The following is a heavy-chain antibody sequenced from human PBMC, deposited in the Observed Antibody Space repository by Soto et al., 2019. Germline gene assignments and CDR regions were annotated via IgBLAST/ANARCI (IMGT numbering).Heavy chain of an antibody. D-gene: IGHD5-18*01. CDR1: GGSFSGYY. J-gene: IGHJ4*02. Sequence: KTSETLSLTCAVYGGSFSGYYWSWIRQPPGKGLEWIGEINHSGSTNYNPSLKSRVTISVDTSKNQFSLKLSSVTAADTAVYYCARGVHRGYSYGFDYWGQGTLVTVSS. CDR2: INHSGST. CDR3: ARGVHRGYSYGFDY. V-gene: IGHV4-34*01.